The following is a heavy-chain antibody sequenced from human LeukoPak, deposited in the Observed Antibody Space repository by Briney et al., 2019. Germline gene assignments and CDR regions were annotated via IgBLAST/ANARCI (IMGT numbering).Heavy chain of an antibody. Sequence: GESLKISGKGSGYRFTSYWIGWVRPMPGKGLEWMGIIYPGDSDTRYSPSFQGQVTISADKSISTAYLQWSSLKASDTAMYYCARLKPNTYYYGSGSHLDYWGQGTLVTVSS. D-gene: IGHD3-10*01. CDR3: ARLKPNTYYYGSGSHLDY. CDR1: GYRFTSYW. CDR2: IYPGDSDT. V-gene: IGHV5-51*01. J-gene: IGHJ4*02.